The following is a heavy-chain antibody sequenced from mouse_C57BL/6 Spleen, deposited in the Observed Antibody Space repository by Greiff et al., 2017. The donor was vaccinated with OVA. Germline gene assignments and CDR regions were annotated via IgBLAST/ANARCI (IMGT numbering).Heavy chain of an antibody. V-gene: IGHV1-7*01. D-gene: IGHD2-5*01. CDR3: ARRSNLDYYAMDY. J-gene: IGHJ4*01. CDR2: INPSSGYT. CDR1: GYTFTSYW. Sequence: VQLQQSGAELAKPGASVKLSCKASGYTFTSYWMHWVKQRPGQGLEWIGHINPSSGYTKYNQKFKDKATLTADKSSSTAYMQLSSLTYEDSAVYYCARRSNLDYYAMDYWGQGTSVTVSS.